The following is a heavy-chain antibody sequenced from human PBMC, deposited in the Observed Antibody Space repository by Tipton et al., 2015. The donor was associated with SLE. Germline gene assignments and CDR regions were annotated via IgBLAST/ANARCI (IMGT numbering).Heavy chain of an antibody. J-gene: IGHJ4*02. V-gene: IGHV1-8*01. CDR2: MNPNSGNT. Sequence: QVQLVQSGAEVKKPGASVKVSCKASGYTFTSYDINWVRQATGQGLEWMGWMNPNSGNTGYAQKFQGRVTMTRNTSISTAYMELSSLTSEDMAVYYCARGLMAAAAPYYFDYWGQGTLVTVSS. CDR3: ARGLMAAAAPYYFDY. D-gene: IGHD6-13*01. CDR1: GYTFTSYD.